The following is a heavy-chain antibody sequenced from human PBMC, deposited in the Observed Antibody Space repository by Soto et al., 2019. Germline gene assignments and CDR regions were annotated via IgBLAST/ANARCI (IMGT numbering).Heavy chain of an antibody. CDR2: LTPSGHAT. CDR1: GFNFSDYY. V-gene: IGHV3-11*04. D-gene: IGHD5-12*01. Sequence: QVQLVESGGDLVKPGGSLRLSCAASGFNFSDYYMSWIRQNAGKCLEWVSYLTPSGHATVYADSVRGRFTISRDNNKTALYLQMNSLRVEDTGVYYCARAIRGYGSYGGYLGQGTLVTVSS. CDR3: ARAIRGYGSYGGY. J-gene: IGHJ4*02.